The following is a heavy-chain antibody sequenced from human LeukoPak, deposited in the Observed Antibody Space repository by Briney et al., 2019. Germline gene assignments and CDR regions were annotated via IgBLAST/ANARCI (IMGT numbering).Heavy chain of an antibody. Sequence: SETLSLTCTVSGGSISSGDYYWSWIRQPPGKGLEWIGYIYYSGSTYYNPSLKSRVTISVDTSKNQFSLKLSSVTAADTAVYYFARVSAMVRGKIDYWGQGTLVTVSS. CDR2: IYYSGST. V-gene: IGHV4-30-4*08. J-gene: IGHJ4*02. D-gene: IGHD3-10*01. CDR3: ARVSAMVRGKIDY. CDR1: GGSISSGDYY.